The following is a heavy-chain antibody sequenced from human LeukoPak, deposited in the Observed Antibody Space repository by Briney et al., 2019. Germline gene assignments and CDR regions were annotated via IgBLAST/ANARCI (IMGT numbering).Heavy chain of an antibody. D-gene: IGHD3-10*01. CDR2: ISYDGSNK. J-gene: IGHJ4*02. CDR3: ARDRHLKPITMVRGVMDY. V-gene: IGHV3-30-3*01. CDR1: GFTFSSYA. Sequence: PGGSLRLSCAASGFTFSSYAMHWVRQAPGKGLEWVAVISYDGSNKYYADSVKGRFTISRDNSKNTLYLQMNSLRAEDTAVYYCARDRHLKPITMVRGVMDYWGQGTLVTVSS.